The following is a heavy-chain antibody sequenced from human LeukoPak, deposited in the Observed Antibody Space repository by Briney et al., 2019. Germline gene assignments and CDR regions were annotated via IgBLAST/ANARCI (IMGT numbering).Heavy chain of an antibody. D-gene: IGHD2-2*01. CDR3: ATNGHSHAN. J-gene: IGHJ4*02. CDR1: GFTFSSFW. Sequence: PGGSLRLSCAASGFTFSSFWMSWVRQVPGKGLEWVANIKDDGSENHHVDSVRGRFTISRDNAKNSLYLQMNSLRAEDMAVYYCATNGHSHANWGQGTLVTVSS. CDR2: IKDDGSEN. V-gene: IGHV3-7*01.